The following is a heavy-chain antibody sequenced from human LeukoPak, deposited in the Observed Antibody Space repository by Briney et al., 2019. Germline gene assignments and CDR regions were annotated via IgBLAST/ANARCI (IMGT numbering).Heavy chain of an antibody. CDR1: GFTFSSYA. D-gene: IGHD3-22*01. V-gene: IGHV3-64*01. Sequence: GGSLRLSCAASGFTFSSYAMHWVRQAPGKGLEYVSTISSNGGSTYYANSVKGRFTISRDNSKNTLYLQVGSLRDEDMAVYYCARALTFYYSDAFDIWGQGTMVTVSS. CDR3: ARALTFYYSDAFDI. CDR2: ISSNGGST. J-gene: IGHJ3*02.